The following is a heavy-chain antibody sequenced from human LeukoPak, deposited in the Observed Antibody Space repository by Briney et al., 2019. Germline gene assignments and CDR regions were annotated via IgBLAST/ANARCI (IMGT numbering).Heavy chain of an antibody. J-gene: IGHJ6*03. CDR3: ASRGYSGYEPYYYYMDV. D-gene: IGHD5-12*01. Sequence: GGSLRLSCSASGFTVSSNYMSWVRQAPGKGLEWVSVIYSGGSTYYADSVKGRFTISRDNSKNTLYLQMNSLRAEDTAVYYCASRGYSGYEPYYYYMDVWGKGTTVTVSS. CDR2: IYSGGST. CDR1: GFTVSSNY. V-gene: IGHV3-53*01.